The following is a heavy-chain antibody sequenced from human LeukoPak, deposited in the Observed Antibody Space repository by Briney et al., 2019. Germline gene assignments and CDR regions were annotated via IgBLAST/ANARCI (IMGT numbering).Heavy chain of an antibody. D-gene: IGHD6-19*01. CDR2: ISSSGSTI. CDR3: ARGHRGSGWEGATGQRFDY. J-gene: IGHJ4*02. CDR1: GFTFSSYE. Sequence: GGSLRLSCAASGFTFSSYEMNWVRQAPGKGLEWVSYISSSGSTIYYADSVKGRFTISRDNAKNSLYLQMNSLRAEDTAVYYCARGHRGSGWEGATGQRFDYWGQGTLVTVSS. V-gene: IGHV3-48*03.